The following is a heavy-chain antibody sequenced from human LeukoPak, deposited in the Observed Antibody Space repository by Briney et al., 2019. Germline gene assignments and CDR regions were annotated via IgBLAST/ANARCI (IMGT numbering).Heavy chain of an antibody. CDR1: GYTFTDYY. D-gene: IGHD2-2*01. J-gene: IGHJ4*02. CDR2: INANRGGT. CDR3: ARRYCSSTSCYYFDY. V-gene: IGHV1-2*02. Sequence: ASVKVSCMASGYTFTDYYMHWVRQAPGQGLEWRGWINANRGGTNYAQRFQGRVTMTRDTSITTAYMELSRLKSDDTAVYYCARRYCSSTSCYYFDYWGQGTLVTVSS.